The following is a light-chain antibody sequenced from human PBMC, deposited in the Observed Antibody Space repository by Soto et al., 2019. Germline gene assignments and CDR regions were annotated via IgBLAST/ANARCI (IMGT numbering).Light chain of an antibody. CDR3: QHYTAWPLT. V-gene: IGKV3-15*01. CDR1: QSVSSN. CDR2: GAS. J-gene: IGKJ4*01. Sequence: EIVMTQSPAALSVSPGDRATLSCRASQSVSSNVAWYQHRPGQAPTLLIYGASTRATGLPARFSGIGSGTDFTLTISSLQSEDFAVYYCQHYTAWPLTFGGGTRVEIK.